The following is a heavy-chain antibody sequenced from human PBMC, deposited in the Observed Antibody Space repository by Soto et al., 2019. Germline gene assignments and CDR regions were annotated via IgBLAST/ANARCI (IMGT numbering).Heavy chain of an antibody. V-gene: IGHV1-18*04. Sequence: QVQLVQSGAEVKKPGASVKVSCKASGYTFTSYGISWVRQAPGQGLEWMGWISAYNGNTNYAQKLQGRVTMTTDTATSTAYMEVRSLRCDDTAVYDCARDLRFRDSSSKKYCYYYGMDVWGQGTTVPVSS. J-gene: IGHJ6*02. CDR3: ARDLRFRDSSSKKYCYYYGMDV. CDR1: GYTFTSYG. D-gene: IGHD6-6*01. CDR2: ISAYNGNT.